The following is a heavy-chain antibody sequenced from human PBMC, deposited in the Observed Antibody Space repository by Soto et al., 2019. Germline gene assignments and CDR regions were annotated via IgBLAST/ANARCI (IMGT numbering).Heavy chain of an antibody. CDR3: ARQDVRAWGRFDP. CDR1: GASISSNSYY. D-gene: IGHD7-27*01. Sequence: QLQLQESGPGLVKPSETLSLTCTVSGASISSNSYYWGWIRQPPGKGLEWIGTIYYSGSTYYNPSLKGRVTMSVDTSKNQFSLKASSVTAADTAVYYCARQDVRAWGRFDPWGQGTLVTVSS. V-gene: IGHV4-39*01. J-gene: IGHJ5*02. CDR2: IYYSGST.